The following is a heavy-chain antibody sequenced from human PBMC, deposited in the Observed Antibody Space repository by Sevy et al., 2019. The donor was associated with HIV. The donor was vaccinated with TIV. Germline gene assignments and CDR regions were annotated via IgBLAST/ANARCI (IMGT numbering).Heavy chain of an antibody. Sequence: SETLSLTCTVSGGSISSSNYYWGWIRQPPGKGLEWIGSIYYSGSTYYNPSLKSRVTISVDTSKNQFSLKLSSVTAADTAVYYCASLLWFGELSPNYNWFDPWGQGTLVTVSS. V-gene: IGHV4-39*01. CDR1: GGSISSSNYY. CDR2: IYYSGST. D-gene: IGHD3-10*01. J-gene: IGHJ5*02. CDR3: ASLLWFGELSPNYNWFDP.